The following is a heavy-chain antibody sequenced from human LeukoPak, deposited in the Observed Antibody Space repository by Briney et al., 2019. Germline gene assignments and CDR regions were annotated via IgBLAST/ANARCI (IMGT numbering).Heavy chain of an antibody. Sequence: SETLSLTFTVSGGSISSSSYYWGWIRQPPGKGLEWIGSIYYSGSTYYNPSLKSRVTISVDTSKNQFSLKLSSVTAADTAVYYCARRSARSNYYDSSGADDYWGQGTLVTVSS. CDR1: GGSISSSSYY. CDR2: IYYSGST. CDR3: ARRSARSNYYDSSGADDY. V-gene: IGHV4-39*01. J-gene: IGHJ4*02. D-gene: IGHD3-22*01.